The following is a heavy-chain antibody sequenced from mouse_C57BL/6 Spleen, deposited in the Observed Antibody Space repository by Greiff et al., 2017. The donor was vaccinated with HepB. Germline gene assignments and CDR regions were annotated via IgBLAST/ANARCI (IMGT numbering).Heavy chain of an antibody. CDR1: GFTFSDYY. Sequence: EVMLVESGGGLVQPGGSLKLSCVASGFTFSDYYMYWVRQTPEKRLEWVAYISNGGGSTYYPDTVKGRFTISRDNAKNTLYLQMSRLKSEDTAMYYCARQGGNYVCYAMDYWGQGTSVTVSS. V-gene: IGHV5-12*01. D-gene: IGHD2-1*01. J-gene: IGHJ4*01. CDR3: ARQGGNYVCYAMDY. CDR2: ISNGGGST.